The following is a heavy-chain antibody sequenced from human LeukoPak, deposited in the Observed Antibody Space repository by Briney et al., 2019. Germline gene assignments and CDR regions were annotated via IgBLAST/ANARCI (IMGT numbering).Heavy chain of an antibody. D-gene: IGHD2/OR15-2a*01. CDR1: GFTSSTYW. CDR2: IRYDGSEK. CDR3: ARDLVIEPTGDWFDP. Sequence: GGSLRLSCAASGFTSSTYWMAWVRQAPGKGLEWVANIRYDGSEKYYVDSVKGRFTISRDNAKNSLYPQMNSLRDEDTAVYYCARDLVIEPTGDWFDPWGQGTLVIVSS. V-gene: IGHV3-7*01. J-gene: IGHJ5*02.